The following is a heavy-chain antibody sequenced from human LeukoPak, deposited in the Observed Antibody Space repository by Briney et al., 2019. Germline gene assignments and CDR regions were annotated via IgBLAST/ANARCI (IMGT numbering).Heavy chain of an antibody. V-gene: IGHV3-23*01. CDR2: INSDGSST. Sequence: PGKSLRLSCAASGFTFSNYAMSWVRQAPGKGLQWVSGINSDGSSTSYADSVKGRFTISRDNSKNTLYLQMNSLRAEDTAAYYCARDSRYSSGWYVAARAFDYWGQGTLVTVSS. CDR3: ARDSRYSSGWYVAARAFDY. D-gene: IGHD6-19*01. CDR1: GFTFSNYA. J-gene: IGHJ4*02.